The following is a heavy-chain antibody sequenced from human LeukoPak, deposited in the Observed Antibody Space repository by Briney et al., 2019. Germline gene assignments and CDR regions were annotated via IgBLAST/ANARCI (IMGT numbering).Heavy chain of an antibody. V-gene: IGHV3-30*04. Sequence: GGSLRLSCAASGFTFSSYAMHWVRQAPGKGLEWVAVISYDGSNKYYADSVKGRFTISRDNSKNTLYLQMNSLRAADTAVYYCARDTGAFDIWGQGTMVTVSS. J-gene: IGHJ3*02. CDR3: ARDTGAFDI. D-gene: IGHD4-17*01. CDR2: ISYDGSNK. CDR1: GFTFSSYA.